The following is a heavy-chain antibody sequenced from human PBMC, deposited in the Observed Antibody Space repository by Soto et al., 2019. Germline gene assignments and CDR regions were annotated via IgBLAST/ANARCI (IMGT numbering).Heavy chain of an antibody. CDR3: ARGIQQLDS. Sequence: EVQLVESGGGLVQPGGSLRLSCAASGFTFSSDWMTWVRQAPGKGLEWVANIKEDGSEKYYVDSVKGRFTISRDNAEKSLYLQTNSLRAEHSAVYYCARGIQQLDSWGQGTTVTVSS. CDR2: IKEDGSEK. V-gene: IGHV3-7*03. CDR1: GFTFSSDW. J-gene: IGHJ6*02. D-gene: IGHD6-13*01.